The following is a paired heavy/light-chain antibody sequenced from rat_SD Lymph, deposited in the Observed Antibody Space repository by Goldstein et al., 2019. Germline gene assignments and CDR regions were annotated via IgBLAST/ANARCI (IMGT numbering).Light chain of an antibody. J-gene: IGKJ2-3*01. Sequence: DIVMTQSPSSLAVSAGETVTINCKSSQSLFGSVRQKNYLAWYQQKPGQSPKLLIYYASNRYNGVPDRFTGSGYGTDFTLTINSVQAEDAAFYYCQRLYNSPYTFGPGTKLELK. CDR2: YAS. CDR3: QRLYNSPYT. CDR1: QSLFGSVRQKNY. V-gene: IGKV8S5*01.
Heavy chain of an antibody. CDR2: INPDGSST. Sequence: EVQLVESGGGLVQPGSPLKLSCAASGFTFSSNWLNWIRQAPGKGLEWVASINPDGSSTYYPDTVKGRFVVSKDNAKNTGYLQMNNLRSEDTAMYYCARTEGRWGQGVMVTVSS. CDR1: GFTFSSNW. V-gene: IGHV5-35*01. D-gene: IGHD1-11*01. J-gene: IGHJ2*01. CDR3: ARTEGR.